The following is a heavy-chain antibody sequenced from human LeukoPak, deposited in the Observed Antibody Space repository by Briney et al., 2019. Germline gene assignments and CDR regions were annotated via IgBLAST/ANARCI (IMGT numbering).Heavy chain of an antibody. D-gene: IGHD3-3*01. CDR2: IYHSGST. V-gene: IGHV4-30-2*01. CDR1: GGSISSGGYY. J-gene: IGHJ4*02. Sequence: SETLSLTCTVSGGSISSGGYYWSWIRQPPGKGLEWIGYIYHSGSTYYNPSLKSRVTISVDRSKNQFSLKLSSVTAADTAVYYCARGESGVFGVVLKGLDYWGQGTLVTVSS. CDR3: ARGESGVFGVVLKGLDY.